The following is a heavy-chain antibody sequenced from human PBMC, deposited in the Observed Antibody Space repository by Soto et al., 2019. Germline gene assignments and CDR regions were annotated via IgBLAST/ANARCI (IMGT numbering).Heavy chain of an antibody. CDR2: IIPIFGTA. J-gene: IGHJ5*02. Sequence: ASVKVSCKASGGTFSSYAISWLRQAPGQGLERMGGIIPIFGTANYAQKFQGRVTITADESTSTAYMELSSLRSEDTAVYYCARRVLEYQLNYGDYNNWLDPWGQGTLVTVSS. D-gene: IGHD4-17*01. CDR1: GGTFSSYA. V-gene: IGHV1-69*13. CDR3: ARRVLEYQLNYGDYNNWLDP.